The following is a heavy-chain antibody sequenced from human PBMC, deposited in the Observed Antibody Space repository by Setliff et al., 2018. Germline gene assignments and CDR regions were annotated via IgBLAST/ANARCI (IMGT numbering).Heavy chain of an antibody. Sequence: QPGGSLRLSCAASGFTFSAHYMDWLRQAPGKGLEWVGRIRNKDNSYTTEYAASVKGRFTISRDDSKNSLYLQMNGLKTEDRAVYYCARVYAYSYGFDYWGQGTPVTVSS. J-gene: IGHJ4*02. CDR1: GFTFSAHY. CDR2: IRNKDNSYTT. CDR3: ARVYAYSYGFDY. D-gene: IGHD3-16*01. V-gene: IGHV3-72*01.